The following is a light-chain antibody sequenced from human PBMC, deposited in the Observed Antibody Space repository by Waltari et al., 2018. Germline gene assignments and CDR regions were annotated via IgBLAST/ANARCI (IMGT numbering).Light chain of an antibody. V-gene: IGKV1-5*03. Sequence: DIQMTQSPSTLSASVGAIVTITCRASQSISSWLAWYQQKPGKAPKLLIYKASSLESGVPSRFSGSGSGTEFTLTISSLQPDDFATYYCQQYNSYPLTFGQGTKLEIK. J-gene: IGKJ2*01. CDR2: KAS. CDR1: QSISSW. CDR3: QQYNSYPLT.